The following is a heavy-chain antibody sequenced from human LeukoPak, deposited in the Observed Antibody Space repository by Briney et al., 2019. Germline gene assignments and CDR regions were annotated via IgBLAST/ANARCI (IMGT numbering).Heavy chain of an antibody. Sequence: SETLPLTCAVSGGSISSGGYSWSWIRQPPGKGLEWIGYIYHSGSTYYNPSLKSRVTISVDRSKNQFSLKLSSVTAADTAVYYCARDEHGSGLARWFDPWGQGTLVTVSS. V-gene: IGHV4-30-2*01. CDR2: IYHSGST. D-gene: IGHD3-10*01. J-gene: IGHJ5*02. CDR3: ARDEHGSGLARWFDP. CDR1: GGSISSGGYS.